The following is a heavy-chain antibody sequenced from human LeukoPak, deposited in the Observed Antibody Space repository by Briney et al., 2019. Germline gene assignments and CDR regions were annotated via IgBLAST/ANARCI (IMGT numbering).Heavy chain of an antibody. V-gene: IGHV3-23*01. CDR3: ANGGPYYYDSSGYYYHY. D-gene: IGHD3-22*01. Sequence: GGSLRLSCAASGFTFSSYAMSWVRQAPGKGLEWVSAISGSGGSTYYADSVKGRFTISRDNSKNTLCLQMNSLRAEDTAVYYCANGGPYYYDSSGYYYHYWGQGTLVTVSS. CDR2: ISGSGGST. CDR1: GFTFSSYA. J-gene: IGHJ4*02.